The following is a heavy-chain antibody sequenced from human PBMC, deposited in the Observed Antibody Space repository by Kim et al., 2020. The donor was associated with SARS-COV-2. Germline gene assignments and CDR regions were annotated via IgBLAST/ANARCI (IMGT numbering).Heavy chain of an antibody. Sequence: SQKFQGHVTITRDTSASTADMELSSLRSEDTAVYYCARSPDIVATISLDYWGQGTLVTVSS. J-gene: IGHJ4*02. CDR3: ARSPDIVATISLDY. V-gene: IGHV1-3*01. D-gene: IGHD5-12*01.